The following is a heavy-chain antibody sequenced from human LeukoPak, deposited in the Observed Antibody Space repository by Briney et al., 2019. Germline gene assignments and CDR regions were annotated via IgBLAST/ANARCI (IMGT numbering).Heavy chain of an antibody. Sequence: SLRLSCTASGFTFGDYAMSWFRQAPGKGLEWVGFIRSKAYGGTTEYAASVKGRFTISRDDSKSIAYLQMNSLKTEDTAVYYCTRVHYFDWLLYDYWGQGTLVTVSS. CDR3: TRVHYFDWLLYDY. CDR1: GFTFGDYA. D-gene: IGHD3-9*01. V-gene: IGHV3-49*03. CDR2: IRSKAYGGTT. J-gene: IGHJ4*02.